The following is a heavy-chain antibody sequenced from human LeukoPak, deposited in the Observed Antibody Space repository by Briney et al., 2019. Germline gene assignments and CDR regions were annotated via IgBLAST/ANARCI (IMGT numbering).Heavy chain of an antibody. J-gene: IGHJ5*02. CDR3: ATLRGISGFDP. V-gene: IGHV4-59*08. CDR2: IYYSGST. CDR1: GGSISSYY. Sequence: SETLSLTCTVSGGSISSYYWSWIRQPPGKGLEWIGYIYYSGSTNYNPSLKSRVTISVDTSKNQFSLKLSSVTAADTAVYYCATLRGISGFDPWGQGTLVTVSS. D-gene: IGHD2-15*01.